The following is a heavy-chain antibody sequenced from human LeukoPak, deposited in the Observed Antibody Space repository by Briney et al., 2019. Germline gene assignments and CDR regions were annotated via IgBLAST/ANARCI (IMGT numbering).Heavy chain of an antibody. V-gene: IGHV3-30*02. CDR2: IRNDGSNK. CDR1: GFTFNNYG. Sequence: LTGGSLRLSCAASGFTFNNYGMHWVRQAPGKGLEWVSFIRNDGSNKYYADSVKGRFTISRDNSKNTLSLQLSSLTTEDTAVYYCVKDWGVLPGYTEDGIDIWGQGTMVTVSS. D-gene: IGHD3-10*01. J-gene: IGHJ3*02. CDR3: VKDWGVLPGYTEDGIDI.